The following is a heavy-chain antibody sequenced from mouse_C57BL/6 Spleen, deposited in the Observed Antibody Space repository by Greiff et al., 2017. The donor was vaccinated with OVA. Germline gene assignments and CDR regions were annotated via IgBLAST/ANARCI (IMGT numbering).Heavy chain of an antibody. D-gene: IGHD3-2*02. V-gene: IGHV14-4*01. J-gene: IGHJ2*01. CDR2: IDPENGDT. Sequence: EVQLQQSGAELVRPGASVKLSCTASGFNIKDDYMHWVKQRPEQGLEWIGWIDPENGDTEYASKFQGKATITADTSSNTAYLQLSSLTSEDTAVYYCTYHSSGYVGDWGQGTTLTVSS. CDR3: TYHSSGYVGD. CDR1: GFNIKDDY.